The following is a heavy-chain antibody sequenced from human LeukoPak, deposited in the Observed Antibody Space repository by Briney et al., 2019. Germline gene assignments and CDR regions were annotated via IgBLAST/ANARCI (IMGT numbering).Heavy chain of an antibody. D-gene: IGHD3-9*01. CDR1: GFTFSDYY. J-gene: IGHJ4*02. Sequence: GGSLRLSCAASGFTFSDYYMSWIRQAPGKGLEWVSYINSSGSTIYYADSVKGRFTISRDNAKNSLYLQMNSLRAEDTAVYYCAISPSYYDILTGTDWGQGTLVTVSS. CDR2: INSSGSTI. CDR3: AISPSYYDILTGTD. V-gene: IGHV3-11*01.